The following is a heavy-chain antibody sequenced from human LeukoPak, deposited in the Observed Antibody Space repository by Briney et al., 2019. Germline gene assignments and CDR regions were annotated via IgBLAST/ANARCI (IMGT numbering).Heavy chain of an antibody. CDR1: EYTFTGYY. V-gene: IGHV1-2*02. Sequence: ASVKVSCKASEYTFTGYYMHWVRQAPGQGLEWMGWINPNSGGTHYAQKFQGRVTMTRDTSITTAYMELSRLRSDDTAVYYCARIGYNHYFDYWGQGTLVTVSS. CDR2: INPNSGGT. D-gene: IGHD5-24*01. J-gene: IGHJ4*02. CDR3: ARIGYNHYFDY.